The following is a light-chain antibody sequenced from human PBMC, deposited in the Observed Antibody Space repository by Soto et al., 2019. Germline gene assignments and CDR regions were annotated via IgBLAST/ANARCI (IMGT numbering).Light chain of an antibody. CDR2: DVS. V-gene: IGLV2-14*01. J-gene: IGLJ1*01. CDR3: TSYTTSSTLV. Sequence: QSALTQPASVSGSPGQSITNSCTGTSSDVGGYNYVSWYQQYPGKAPKLMIYDVSNRPSGVSNRFSGSKSGNTASLTISGLQAEDEADYYCTSYTTSSTLVFGTGTKLTVL. CDR1: SSDVGGYNY.